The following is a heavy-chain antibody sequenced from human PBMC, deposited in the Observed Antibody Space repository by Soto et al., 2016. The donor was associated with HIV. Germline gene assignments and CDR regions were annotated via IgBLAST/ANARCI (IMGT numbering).Heavy chain of an antibody. CDR3: VRDEREDSGTDYWYFDR. V-gene: IGHV3-21*06. CDR2: ISKSGSPK. J-gene: IGHJ2*01. D-gene: IGHD1-26*01. CDR1: GFDFDSYD. Sequence: EVQLVESGGGLVKPGTSVTLSCAASGFDFDSYDMNWIRQAPGKGLQWVASISKSGSPKYYVASVNGRFTISRDNAKNSLHLQMXTRXRVEDTAVYYCVRDEREDSGTDYWYFDRLGPWHSGHCLV.